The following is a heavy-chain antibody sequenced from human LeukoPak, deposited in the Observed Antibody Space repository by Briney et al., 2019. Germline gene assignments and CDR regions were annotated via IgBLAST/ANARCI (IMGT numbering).Heavy chain of an antibody. Sequence: SETLSLACTVSGYSISSGYYWGWIRQPPGKGLEWIGSIYHSGSTYYNPSLKSRVTISVDTSKNQFSLKLSSVTAADTAVYYCARVNSYYYDTQDIWGQGTMVTVSS. J-gene: IGHJ3*02. CDR2: IYHSGST. CDR3: ARVNSYYYDTQDI. V-gene: IGHV4-38-2*02. CDR1: GYSISSGYY. D-gene: IGHD3-22*01.